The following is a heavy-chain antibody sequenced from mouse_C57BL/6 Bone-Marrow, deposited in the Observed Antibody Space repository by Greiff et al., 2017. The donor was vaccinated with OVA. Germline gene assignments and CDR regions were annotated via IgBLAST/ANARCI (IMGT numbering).Heavy chain of an antibody. CDR2: ISDGGSYT. CDR3: ARGSTMVTTVYYAMDY. CDR1: GFTFSSYA. J-gene: IGHJ4*01. D-gene: IGHD2-2*01. V-gene: IGHV5-4*03. Sequence: EVKLQESGGGLVKPGGSLKLSCAASGFTFSSYAMSWVRQTPEKRLEWVATISDGGSYTYYPDNVKGRFTISRDNAKNNLYLQMSHLKSEDTAMYYCARGSTMVTTVYYAMDYWGQGTSVTVSS.